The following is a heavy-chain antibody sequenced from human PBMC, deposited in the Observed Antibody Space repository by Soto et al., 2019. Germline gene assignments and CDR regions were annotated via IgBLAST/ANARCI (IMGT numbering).Heavy chain of an antibody. CDR2: ISRDGSNK. D-gene: IGHD3-10*01. Sequence: QVRVVESGGGVVQPGRSLRLSCAASGFTFRSYAIHWVRQAPGKGLEWVAVISRDGSNKYYVDSVKGRFTISRDNSKDTVYLQMNSLRDEDSAMFYCARSRSGAVADSFDFWGQGTLVTVSS. CDR3: ARSRSGAVADSFDF. V-gene: IGHV3-30*04. CDR1: GFTFRSYA. J-gene: IGHJ4*02.